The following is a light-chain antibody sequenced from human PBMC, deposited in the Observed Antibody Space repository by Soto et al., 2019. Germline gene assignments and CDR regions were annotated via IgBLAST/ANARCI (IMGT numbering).Light chain of an antibody. J-gene: IGLJ1*01. CDR1: GSNIGAGYN. V-gene: IGLV1-40*01. CDR3: QSYVNRLRAV. CDR2: GNS. Sequence: QPVLTQPSSVSGDPGQTVTISCTGSGSNIGAGYNVHWYQQLPGTAPKLLIHGNSNRPSGVPDRFSASKSGTSASLAITGLQVEDEGNYYCQSYVNRLRAVFGSGTKVTVL.